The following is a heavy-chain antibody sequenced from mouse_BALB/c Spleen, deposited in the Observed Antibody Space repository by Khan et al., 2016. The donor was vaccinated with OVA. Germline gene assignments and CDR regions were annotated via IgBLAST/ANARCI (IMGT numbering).Heavy chain of an antibody. V-gene: IGHV2-6-5*01. CDR2: IWAGGRK. CDR3: AKDPPYYSLDY. J-gene: IGHJ4*01. Sequence: QVQLKESGPGLVAPSQSLSITCPVSGFSLTDYAVSWIRPPPGKGLEWLGVIWAGGRKYYNPALKSRLSISQDNSRSQVLLNMNRLQTDDTAMYFCAKDPPYYSLDYWGQGTSGTVSS. CDR1: GFSLTDYA.